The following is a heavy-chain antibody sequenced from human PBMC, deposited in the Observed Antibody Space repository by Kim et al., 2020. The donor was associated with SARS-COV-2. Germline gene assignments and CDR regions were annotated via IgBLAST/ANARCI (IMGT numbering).Heavy chain of an antibody. Sequence: ASVKVSCKASGYTFDTYALYWVRQAPGQRFEWMGWINGGNGNTRYSQNFQGRVTITRDTSATTAYMELSSLTSKDTAVYYCAREDSGSYNWFDPWGQGTLVTVSS. D-gene: IGHD3-10*01. J-gene: IGHJ5*02. CDR2: INGGNGNT. CDR1: GYTFDTYA. CDR3: AREDSGSYNWFDP. V-gene: IGHV1-3*01.